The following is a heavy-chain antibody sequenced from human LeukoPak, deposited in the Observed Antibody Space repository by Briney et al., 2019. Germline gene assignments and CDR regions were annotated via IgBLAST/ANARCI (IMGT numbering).Heavy chain of an antibody. Sequence: GASVKVSCKASGYTFTGYYMHWVRQAPGQGLEWMGRINPNSGGTNYAQKFQGRVTMTRDTSISTAYMELSRLRSDDTAVYYCARDRPMVRGGFDPWGQGTPVTVSS. CDR3: ARDRPMVRGGFDP. D-gene: IGHD3-10*01. CDR1: GYTFTGYY. CDR2: INPNSGGT. V-gene: IGHV1-2*06. J-gene: IGHJ5*02.